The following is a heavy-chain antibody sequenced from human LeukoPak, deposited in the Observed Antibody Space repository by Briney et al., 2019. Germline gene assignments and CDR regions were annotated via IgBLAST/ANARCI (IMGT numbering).Heavy chain of an antibody. CDR1: GGSISSSSYY. J-gene: IGHJ6*02. Sequence: SETLSLTCTVSGGSISSSSYYWGWIRQPPGKGLEWIGSIYYSGSTYYNPSLKSRVTISVDTSKNQFSLKLSSVTAADTAVYYCARDGGSGTYTLEGYNYYGMDVWGQGTTVTVSS. D-gene: IGHD3-10*01. CDR2: IYYSGST. CDR3: ARDGGSGTYTLEGYNYYGMDV. V-gene: IGHV4-39*07.